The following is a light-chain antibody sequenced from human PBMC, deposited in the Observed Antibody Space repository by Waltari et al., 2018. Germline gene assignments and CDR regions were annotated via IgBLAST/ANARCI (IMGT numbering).Light chain of an antibody. CDR1: QRVFYSSNNKNY. CDR3: QQYYSTPPLT. V-gene: IGKV4-1*01. Sequence: DIVMTQSPDSLAVSLGERATINCKSSQRVFYSSNNKNYLAWYQQKPGQPPKLLIYWASTRESGVPDRFSGSGSGTDFTLTISSLQAEDVAVYYCQQYYSTPPLTFGGGTKVEIK. CDR2: WAS. J-gene: IGKJ4*01.